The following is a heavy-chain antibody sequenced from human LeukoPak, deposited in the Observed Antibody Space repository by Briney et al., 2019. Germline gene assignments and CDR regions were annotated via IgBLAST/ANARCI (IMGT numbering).Heavy chain of an antibody. CDR3: ARSRLGDFWSGYYHYYYYGMDV. CDR2: INHSGST. J-gene: IGHJ6*02. Sequence: SETLSLTCAVYGGSFSGYYWSWVRQPPGKGLEWIGEINHSGSTNYNPPLKSRVTISVDTSKNQFSLKLSSVTAADTAVYYCARSRLGDFWSGYYHYYYYGMDVWGQGTTVTVSS. V-gene: IGHV4-34*01. CDR1: GGSFSGYY. D-gene: IGHD3-3*01.